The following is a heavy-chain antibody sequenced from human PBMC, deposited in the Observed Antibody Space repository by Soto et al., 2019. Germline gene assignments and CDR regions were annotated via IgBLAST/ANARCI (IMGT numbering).Heavy chain of an antibody. CDR2: IIPIFGTA. CDR3: ARGDYYCSGSYVYYYGKAV. D-gene: IGHD3-10*01. CDR1: GGTFSSYA. Sequence: SSVKVSCKASGGTFSSYAISWVRQAPGQGLEWMGGIIPIFGTANYAQKFQGRVTITADESTSTAYMELSSLRSEDTAVYYCARGDYYCSGSYVYYYGKAVSSQGTTVIGSS. V-gene: IGHV1-69*13. J-gene: IGHJ6*02.